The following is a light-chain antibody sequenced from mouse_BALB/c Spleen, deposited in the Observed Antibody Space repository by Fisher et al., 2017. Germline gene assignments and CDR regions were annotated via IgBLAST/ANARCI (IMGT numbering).Light chain of an antibody. CDR2: DTS. CDR1: SSVSY. J-gene: IGKJ4*01. V-gene: IGKV4-59*01. Sequence: IVLTQSPALMSASPGEKVTMTCSASSSVSYMYWYQQKPRSSPKRWIYDTSKLASGVPARFSGSGSGTSYSLTISSMEAEDVATYYCQQGSSIPFTFGSGTKLEIK. CDR3: QQGSSIPFT.